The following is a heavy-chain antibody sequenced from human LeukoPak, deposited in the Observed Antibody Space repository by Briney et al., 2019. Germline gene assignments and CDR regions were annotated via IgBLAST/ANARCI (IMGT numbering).Heavy chain of an antibody. V-gene: IGHV3-33*08. Sequence: GGSLRLSCAASGFTFTDYAMSWVRQAPGKGLEWVAATWYDGSNKYYADSVKGRFTISRDNSKNTLYLQMNSLRADDTAVYFCARGGHCTTTSCSNYDGMDVWGQGTTLTVSS. CDR2: TWYDGSNK. J-gene: IGHJ6*02. CDR1: GFTFTDYA. D-gene: IGHD2-2*01. CDR3: ARGGHCTTTSCSNYDGMDV.